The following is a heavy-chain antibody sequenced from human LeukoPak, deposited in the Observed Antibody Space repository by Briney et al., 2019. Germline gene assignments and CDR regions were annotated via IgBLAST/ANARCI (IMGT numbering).Heavy chain of an antibody. CDR3: ARSYGGNPWDL. J-gene: IGHJ2*01. CDR1: GGSISSYY. V-gene: IGHV4-34*01. Sequence: PSETLSLTCTVSGGSISSYYWSWIRQPPGKGLEWIGEINHSGSTNYNPSLKSRVTISVDTSKNQFSLKLSSVTAADTAVYYCARSYGGNPWDLWGRGTLVTVSS. D-gene: IGHD4-23*01. CDR2: INHSGST.